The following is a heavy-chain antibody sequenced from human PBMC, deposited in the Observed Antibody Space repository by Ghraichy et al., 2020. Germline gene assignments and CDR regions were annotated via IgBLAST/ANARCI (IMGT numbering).Heavy chain of an antibody. CDR3: ARFPGYSSGWSGPTEYYYYYGMDV. D-gene: IGHD6-19*01. V-gene: IGHV3-48*04. CDR2: ISSSSSTI. Sequence: GESLNISCAASGFTFSSYSMNWVRQAPGKGLEWVSYISSSSSTIYYADSVKGRFTISRDNAKNSLYLQMNSLRAEDTAVYYCARFPGYSSGWSGPTEYYYYYGMDVWGQGTTVTVSS. J-gene: IGHJ6*02. CDR1: GFTFSSYS.